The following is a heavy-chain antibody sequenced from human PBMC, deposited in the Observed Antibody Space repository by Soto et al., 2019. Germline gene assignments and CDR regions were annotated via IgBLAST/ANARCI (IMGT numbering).Heavy chain of an antibody. Sequence: QVQLVESGGVVVQPGRSLRLSCAASGFTFSSYAMHWVRQAPGTGLEWVAVISYDGSNKYYADSVKGRFAISRDNSKNTLYLPKNSLRGEETDVYYCARTSSGMSRYYYSGKINAFDIWGQGTMVTVSS. J-gene: IGHJ3*02. V-gene: IGHV3-30*09. CDR2: ISYDGSNK. D-gene: IGHD3-22*01. CDR1: GFTFSSYA. CDR3: ARTSSGMSRYYYSGKINAFDI.